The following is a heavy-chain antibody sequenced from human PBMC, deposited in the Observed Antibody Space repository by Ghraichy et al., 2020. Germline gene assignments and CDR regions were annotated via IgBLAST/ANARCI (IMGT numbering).Heavy chain of an antibody. V-gene: IGHV3-23*01. J-gene: IGHJ4*02. CDR1: GFTFSSYA. CDR3: AKRDGSGWPRGFVDY. D-gene: IGHD6-19*01. CDR2: ISGSGGST. Sequence: GESLNISCAASGFTFSSYAMSWVRQAPGKGLEWVSAISGSGGSTYYADSVKGRFTISRENYKNTLYLQMNSLRAEDTAVYYCAKRDGSGWPRGFVDYWGQGTLVTVAS.